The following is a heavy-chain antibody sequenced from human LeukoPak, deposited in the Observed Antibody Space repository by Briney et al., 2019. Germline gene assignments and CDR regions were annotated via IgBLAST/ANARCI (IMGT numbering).Heavy chain of an antibody. V-gene: IGHV3-23*01. J-gene: IGHJ4*02. Sequence: GGSLRLSCAASGFTFSSYAMSWVRQAPGKGLEWVSAISGSGGSTYYADSVKGRFTISRDNSKNTLYLQMNSLRAEDTAVYYCANRPARVVVAPADYWGQGTLVIVSS. CDR1: GFTFSSYA. CDR2: ISGSGGST. D-gene: IGHD2-15*01. CDR3: ANRPARVVVAPADY.